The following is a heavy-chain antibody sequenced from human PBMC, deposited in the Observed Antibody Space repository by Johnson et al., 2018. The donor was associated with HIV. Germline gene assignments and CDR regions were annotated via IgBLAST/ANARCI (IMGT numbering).Heavy chain of an antibody. D-gene: IGHD4-23*01. CDR3: AKVGGLRWQTWGAFDI. CDR1: GFTVSSNY. V-gene: IGHV3-66*01. CDR2: IYSGGST. J-gene: IGHJ3*02. Sequence: GSLRLSCAASGFTVSSNYMTWVRQAPGKGLEWVSVIYSGGSTYYADSVKGRFTISRDNSKNTLYLQMNSLRAEDTAVYYCAKVGGLRWQTWGAFDIWGQGTMVTVSS.